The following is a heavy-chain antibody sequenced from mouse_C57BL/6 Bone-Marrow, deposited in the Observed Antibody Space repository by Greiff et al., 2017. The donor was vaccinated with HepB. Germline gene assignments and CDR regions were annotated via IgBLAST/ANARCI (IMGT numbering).Heavy chain of an antibody. CDR3: ERGRGFYAGAMDY. CDR1: GYTFTSYW. J-gene: IGHJ4*01. V-gene: IGHV1-64*01. CDR2: IHPSSGST. D-gene: IGHD2-3*01. Sequence: QVQLQQPGAELVKPGASVKLSCKASGYTFTSYWMHWVKQRPGQGLEWIGMIHPSSGSTNYNEKFKSKATLTVDKSSSTAYMQLSSLTSEDSAVYYCERGRGFYAGAMDYWGQGTSVTVSS.